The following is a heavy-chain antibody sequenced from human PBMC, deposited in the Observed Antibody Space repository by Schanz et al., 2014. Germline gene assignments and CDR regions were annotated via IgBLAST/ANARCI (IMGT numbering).Heavy chain of an antibody. V-gene: IGHV1-8*01. CDR3: ARDQSPYTNSSDVRYFDY. CDR1: GYTFTSYD. D-gene: IGHD6-6*01. CDR2: MNPNSGNP. Sequence: QVQLIQSGAEVKKPGASVKVSCTASGYTFTSYDINWVRQAPGQGLEWLGWMNPNSGNPGFAQKFRGRVTMTSDTSTSTVYMELSGLRSEDTAVYYCARDQSPYTNSSDVRYFDYWGQGSLVTVSS. J-gene: IGHJ4*02.